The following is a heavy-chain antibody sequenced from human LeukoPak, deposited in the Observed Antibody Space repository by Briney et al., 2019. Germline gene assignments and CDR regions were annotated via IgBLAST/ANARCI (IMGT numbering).Heavy chain of an antibody. J-gene: IGHJ3*02. CDR2: IYYSGST. Sequence: SETLSLTCTVSGYSISSGYYWGWIRQPPGKGLEWIGYIYYSGSTNYNPSLKSRVTISVDTSKNQFSLKLSSVTAADTAVYYCAREYYYGSGSGAFDIWGQGTMVTVSS. CDR1: GYSISSGYY. D-gene: IGHD3-10*01. CDR3: AREYYYGSGSGAFDI. V-gene: IGHV4-61*01.